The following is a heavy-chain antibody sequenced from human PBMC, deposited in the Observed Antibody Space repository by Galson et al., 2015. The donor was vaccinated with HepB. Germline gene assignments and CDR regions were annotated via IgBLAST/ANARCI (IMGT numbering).Heavy chain of an antibody. CDR2: IRSKANSYAT. D-gene: IGHD6-13*01. CDR3: TRGNPSSSGELDY. J-gene: IGHJ4*02. CDR1: GFTFSGSA. V-gene: IGHV3-73*01. Sequence: SLRLSCAASGFTFSGSAMHWVRQASGKGLEWVGRIRSKANSYATAYAASVKGRFTISRDDSKNTAYLQMNSLKTEDTAVYYCTRGNPSSSGELDYWGQGTLVTVSS.